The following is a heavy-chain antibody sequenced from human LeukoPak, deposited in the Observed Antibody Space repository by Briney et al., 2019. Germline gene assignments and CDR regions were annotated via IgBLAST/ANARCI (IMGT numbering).Heavy chain of an antibody. CDR3: ARARGYYPDY. Sequence: ASVKVPCKASGYAFTSYDINWVRQATGQGLEWMGWMNPNSGNTGYAQKFQGRVTITRNTSISTAYMELSSLRSEDTAVYYCARARGYYPDYWGQGTLVTVSS. V-gene: IGHV1-8*03. CDR1: GYAFTSYD. J-gene: IGHJ4*02. D-gene: IGHD5-12*01. CDR2: MNPNSGNT.